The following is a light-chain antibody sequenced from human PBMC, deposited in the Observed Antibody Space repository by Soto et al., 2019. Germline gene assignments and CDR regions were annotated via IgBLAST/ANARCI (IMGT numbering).Light chain of an antibody. CDR1: QSVSSSY. Sequence: EIVLTQSPGTLSLSPVERATLSCMASQSVSSSYLAWYQQKPGQAPRLLIYGASSRATGIPDRFSGSGSGTDFTLTISNLQSEDFAVYYCQQYTNWPPITFGQGTRLEI. CDR2: GAS. J-gene: IGKJ5*01. CDR3: QQYTNWPPIT. V-gene: IGKV3-20*01.